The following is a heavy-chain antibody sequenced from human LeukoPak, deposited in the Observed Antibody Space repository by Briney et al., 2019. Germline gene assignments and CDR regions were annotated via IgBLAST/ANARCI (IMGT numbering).Heavy chain of an antibody. J-gene: IGHJ4*02. D-gene: IGHD2-15*01. V-gene: IGHV1-8*01. Sequence: ASVKVSCKASGYTFTSYDINWVRQATGQGLEWMGWMNPNSGNTGYAQKFQGRVTMTRNTSISTAYMELSSLRSEDTAVYYCGRGRGGPKEVVVAAIDYWGQGTLVTVSS. CDR3: GRGRGGPKEVVVAAIDY. CDR1: GYTFTSYD. CDR2: MNPNSGNT.